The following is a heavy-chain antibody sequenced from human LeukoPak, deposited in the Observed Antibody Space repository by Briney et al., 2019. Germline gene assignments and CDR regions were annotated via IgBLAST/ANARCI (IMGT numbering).Heavy chain of an antibody. CDR2: IYYSGNT. V-gene: IGHV4-59*12. CDR3: ARPARITMVRGAPGYGMDV. J-gene: IGHJ6*02. CDR1: GGSISTYY. D-gene: IGHD3-10*01. Sequence: SETLSLTCTVSGGSISTYYWSWIRQPPGKRLEWIGYIYYSGNTNQNPSLKSRVTIAVDTSKNQFSLKLSSVTAADTAVYYCARPARITMVRGAPGYGMDVWGQGTTVTVSS.